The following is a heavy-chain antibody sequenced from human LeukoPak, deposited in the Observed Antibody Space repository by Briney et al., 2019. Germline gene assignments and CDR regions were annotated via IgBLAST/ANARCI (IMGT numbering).Heavy chain of an antibody. CDR2: ISSSSSYI. CDR3: ARCWSSAAYGMDV. J-gene: IGHJ6*02. Sequence: PGGSLRLSCAASGFTFSSYSMNWVRQAPGKGLEWVSAISSSSSYIYYADSVKGRFTISRDNAKNSLYLQMNSLRAEDTAVYYCARCWSSAAYGMDVWGQGTTVTVSS. V-gene: IGHV3-21*01. D-gene: IGHD6-13*01. CDR1: GFTFSSYS.